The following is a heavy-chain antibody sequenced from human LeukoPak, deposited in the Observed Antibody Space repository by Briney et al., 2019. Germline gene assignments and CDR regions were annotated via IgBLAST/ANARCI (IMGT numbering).Heavy chain of an antibody. V-gene: IGHV3-23*01. CDR2: ISGSGGST. CDR1: GFTFSSYG. D-gene: IGHD4-17*01. Sequence: GGSLRLSCAASGFTFSSYGMSWVRQAPGKGLEWVSAISGSGGSTYYADSVKGRFTISRDNSKNTLYLQMNSLRAEDTAVYYCAIYVDYVLNSGVFDYWGQGTLVTVSS. J-gene: IGHJ4*02. CDR3: AIYVDYVLNSGVFDY.